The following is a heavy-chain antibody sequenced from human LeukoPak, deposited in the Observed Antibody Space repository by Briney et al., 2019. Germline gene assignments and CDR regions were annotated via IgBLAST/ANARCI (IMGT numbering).Heavy chain of an antibody. V-gene: IGHV3-33*01. CDR3: ARDSYYGSGSYYYYFDY. CDR2: ICYDGSNK. Sequence: PGGTLRLSCAASGFTFSSYSMHCGRQAPGGGLEWGAGICYDGSNKYYADSVKGRFTISRDNSKNTLYLQMTSLSAEDTAVYYCARDSYYGSGSYYYYFDYWGQGTLVTVSS. D-gene: IGHD3-10*01. J-gene: IGHJ4*02. CDR1: GFTFSSYS.